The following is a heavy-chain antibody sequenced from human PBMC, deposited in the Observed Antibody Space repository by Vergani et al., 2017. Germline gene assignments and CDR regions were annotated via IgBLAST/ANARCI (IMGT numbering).Heavy chain of an antibody. CDR3: ARESKGLRYFDWLSQVPMDV. V-gene: IGHV3-23*01. D-gene: IGHD3-9*01. CDR2: ISGSGGST. Sequence: EVQLLESGGGLVQPGGSLRLSCAASGFTFSSYAMSWVRQAPGKGLEWVSAISGSGGSTYYADSVKGRFTISRDNSKNTLYLQMNSLRAEDTAVYYCARESKGLRYFDWLSQVPMDVWGKGTTVTVSS. CDR1: GFTFSSYA. J-gene: IGHJ6*03.